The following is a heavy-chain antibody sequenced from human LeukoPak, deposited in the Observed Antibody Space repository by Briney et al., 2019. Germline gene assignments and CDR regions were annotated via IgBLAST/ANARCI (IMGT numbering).Heavy chain of an antibody. V-gene: IGHV4-34*01. Sequence: PSETLSLTCAVYGGSFSGYSWSWIRQPPGKGLEWIGEINHSGCTNYNPSLKSRVTISVDTSKKQFSLKLSSVTAADTAVYYCARGRLLMWFDPWGQGTLVTVSS. CDR3: ARGRLLMWFDP. CDR1: GGSFSGYS. D-gene: IGHD3-16*01. CDR2: INHSGCT. J-gene: IGHJ5*02.